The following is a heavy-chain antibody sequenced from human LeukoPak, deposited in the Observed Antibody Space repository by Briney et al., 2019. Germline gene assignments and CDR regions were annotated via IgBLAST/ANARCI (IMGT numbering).Heavy chain of an antibody. CDR3: AREGAYCGGDCSGFDY. Sequence: PSQTLSLTCTVSGGSISSGGYYWSWIRQHPGKGLEWIGYIYYSGSTYYNPSLKSRVTISVDTSKDQFSLKLSSVTAADTAVYYCAREGAYCGGDCSGFDYWGQGTLVTVSS. CDR1: GGSISSGGYY. CDR2: IYYSGST. V-gene: IGHV4-31*03. J-gene: IGHJ4*02. D-gene: IGHD2-21*02.